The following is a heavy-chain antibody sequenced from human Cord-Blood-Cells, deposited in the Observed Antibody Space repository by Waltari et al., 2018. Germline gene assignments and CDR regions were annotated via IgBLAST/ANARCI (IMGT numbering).Heavy chain of an antibody. D-gene: IGHD2-2*01. CDR3: ASGIVVVPAAAFDY. V-gene: IGHV1-69*01. CDR1: GGLFSSHA. CDR2: IIPIFGTA. J-gene: IGHJ4*02. Sequence: QVQRVHSGAEGKTPGSSVKAPCKDPGGLFSSHAIRWVRHVPGQGLEWMGGIIPIFGTANYAQKFQGRVTITADESTSTAYMELGSLRSEDTAVYYCASGIVVVPAAAFDYWGQGTLVTVSS.